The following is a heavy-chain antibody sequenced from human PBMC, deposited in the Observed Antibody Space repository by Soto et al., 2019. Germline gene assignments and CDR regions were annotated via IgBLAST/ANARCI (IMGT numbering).Heavy chain of an antibody. V-gene: IGHV1-46*01. J-gene: IGHJ6*02. CDR2: INPIGGST. D-gene: IGHD5-12*01. Sequence: QVQLVQSGAEVKKPGASVKVSCKASGYTFTSYYMHWVRQAPGQGLEWMGIINPIGGSTSYAQKFQGRVTMTRDTSTSTVYMELSSLRSEDTAVYSCARESVDIVATTRVSGGMDVWGQGTTVTVSS. CDR1: GYTFTSYY. CDR3: ARESVDIVATTRVSGGMDV.